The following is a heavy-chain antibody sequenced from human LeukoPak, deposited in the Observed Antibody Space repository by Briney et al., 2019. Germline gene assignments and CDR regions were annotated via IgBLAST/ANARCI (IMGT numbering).Heavy chain of an antibody. CDR2: IYSDSTT. V-gene: IGHV3-53*01. J-gene: IGHJ4*02. Sequence: GSLRLSCAASGFTVSSNFMSWVRQAPGKGLEWVSIIYSDSTTYYADSVKGRFTISRDNSKNTLFLQMNSLRAEDTAVYYCARDRGSYGEGFFDHWGQGTLVTVSS. CDR1: GFTVSSNF. D-gene: IGHD1-26*01. CDR3: ARDRGSYGEGFFDH.